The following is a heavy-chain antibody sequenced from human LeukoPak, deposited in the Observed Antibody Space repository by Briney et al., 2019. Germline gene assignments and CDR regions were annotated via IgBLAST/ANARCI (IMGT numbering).Heavy chain of an antibody. Sequence: SETLSLTCTVSGGSISSSSYYWGWIRQPPSKGLEWIASIYSTGSTSYNPSLQSRVTISIDTSKNQFSLKLSSVTAADTAVYYCARGVDYYGVWGQGTLVTVSS. J-gene: IGHJ4*02. CDR2: IYSTGST. CDR1: GGSISSSSYY. V-gene: IGHV4-39*07. D-gene: IGHD3-10*01. CDR3: ARGVDYYGV.